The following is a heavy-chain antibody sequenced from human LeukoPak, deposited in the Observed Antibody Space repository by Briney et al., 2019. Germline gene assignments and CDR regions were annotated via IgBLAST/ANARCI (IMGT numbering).Heavy chain of an antibody. CDR3: TRIRGGYFDY. V-gene: IGHV3-15*01. CDR2: IKSKSDGGTT. Sequence: PGGSLRLSCAASGFTFSNAWMSWIRQAPGKGLEWVGRIKSKSDGGTTDYAAPVKGRFTISRDDSKSTFYMQMNSLKTEDTAVYYCTRIRGGYFDYRGQGTLVTVSS. CDR1: GFTFSNAW. J-gene: IGHJ4*02. D-gene: IGHD2/OR15-2a*01.